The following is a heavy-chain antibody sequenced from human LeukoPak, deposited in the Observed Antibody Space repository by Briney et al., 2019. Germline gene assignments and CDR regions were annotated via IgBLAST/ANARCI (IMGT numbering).Heavy chain of an antibody. Sequence: GGSLRLSCAASGLTFTNYAMTWVRQAPGKALEGVSSISGSGGSTYYADSVKGRFTISRDNSKNTLYLQMNSLKVEDTAIYFCAKSAGGWRLPLDYWGQGTLVTVSS. D-gene: IGHD6-19*01. CDR1: GLTFTNYA. J-gene: IGHJ4*02. CDR3: AKSAGGWRLPLDY. V-gene: IGHV3-23*01. CDR2: ISGSGGST.